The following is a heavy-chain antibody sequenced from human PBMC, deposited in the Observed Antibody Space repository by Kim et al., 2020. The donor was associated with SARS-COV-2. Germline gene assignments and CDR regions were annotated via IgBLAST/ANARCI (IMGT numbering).Heavy chain of an antibody. V-gene: IGHV3-33*05. CDR1: GFTFSSYG. CDR3: ARDPTVKKGTDYYYYGMDV. J-gene: IGHJ6*02. CDR2: ISYDGSNK. Sequence: GGSLRLSCAASGFTFSSYGMHWVRQAPGKGLEWVAVISYDGSNKYYADSVKGRFTISRDNSKNTLYLQMNSLRAEDTAVYYCARDPTVKKGTDYYYYGMDVWGQGTTVTVSS. D-gene: IGHD4-17*01.